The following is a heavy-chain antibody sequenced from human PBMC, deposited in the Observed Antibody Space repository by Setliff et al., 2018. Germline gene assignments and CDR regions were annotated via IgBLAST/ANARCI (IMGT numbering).Heavy chain of an antibody. D-gene: IGHD3-3*01. J-gene: IGHJ4*02. CDR3: ARSPPTSTYYDFWSGYSYYFDY. CDR1: SYY. Sequence: SYYMHWVRQAPGQGLEWMGIINPSGGSTSYAQKFQGRVTMTRDTSASTAYMELSSLRSEDTAVYYCARSPPTSTYYDFWSGYSYYFDYWGQGTLVTVSS. CDR2: INPSGGST. V-gene: IGHV1-46*01.